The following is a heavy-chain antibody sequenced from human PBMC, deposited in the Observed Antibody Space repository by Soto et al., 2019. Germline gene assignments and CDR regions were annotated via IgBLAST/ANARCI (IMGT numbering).Heavy chain of an antibody. CDR2: IFYSGTT. Sequence: SQTLSLTCTVSGGSISSTNYYWGWIRQPPRKGLEWIGGIFYSGTTYYNPSLKSRVTISVDTSKNQFSLKLSSVTAADTAVFYCARDEIVGRETNFDYCGQGPLSADSS. CDR3: ARDEIVGRETNFDY. J-gene: IGHJ4*02. D-gene: IGHD1-26*01. CDR1: GGSISSTNYY. V-gene: IGHV4-39*02.